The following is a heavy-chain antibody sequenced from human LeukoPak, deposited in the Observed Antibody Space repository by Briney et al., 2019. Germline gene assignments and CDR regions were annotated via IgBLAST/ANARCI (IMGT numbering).Heavy chain of an antibody. CDR3: ARDQGYGSGGYSFDY. J-gene: IGHJ4*02. CDR2: INPNSGGT. Sequence: LGASVKVSCKASGYTFTGYYMHWVRQAPGQGLEWMGWINPNSGGTNYTQNFQGRVTITRDTSITTAYMELSRLTSDDTALYYCARDQGYGSGGYSFDYWGQGTRVTVSS. V-gene: IGHV1-2*03. CDR1: GYTFTGYY. D-gene: IGHD3-10*01.